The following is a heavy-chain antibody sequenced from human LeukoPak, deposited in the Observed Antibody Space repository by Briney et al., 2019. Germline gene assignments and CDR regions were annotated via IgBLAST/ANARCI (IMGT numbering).Heavy chain of an antibody. CDR3: TTDGFRGYDFWSGYDYFDY. D-gene: IGHD3-3*01. J-gene: IGHJ4*02. Sequence: GGSLRLSCAASGFTFSNARMIWVRQAPGKGGEWVGRIKSKTDGGTTDYAAPVKGRFTISRDDSKNTLYLQMNSLKTEDTAVYYCTTDGFRGYDFWSGYDYFDYWGQGTLVTVSS. CDR1: GFTFSNAR. V-gene: IGHV3-15*01. CDR2: IKSKTDGGTT.